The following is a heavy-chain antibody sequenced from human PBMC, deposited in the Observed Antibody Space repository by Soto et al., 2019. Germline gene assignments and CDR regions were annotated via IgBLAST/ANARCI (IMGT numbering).Heavy chain of an antibody. CDR1: GYTFTSYG. V-gene: IGHV1-18*04. CDR2: TSAYNGNT. J-gene: IGHJ5*02. Sequence: ASVKVSCKASGYTFTSYGISWVRQAPGQGLEWMGWTSAYNGNTNYAQKLQGRVTMTTDTSTSTAYMELRSLRSDDTAVYYCARDQGYSSGWHPTHYNWFDPWGQGTLVTVSS. CDR3: ARDQGYSSGWHPTHYNWFDP. D-gene: IGHD6-19*01.